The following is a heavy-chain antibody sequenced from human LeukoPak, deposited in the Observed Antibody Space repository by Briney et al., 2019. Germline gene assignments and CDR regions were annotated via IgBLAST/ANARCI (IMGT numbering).Heavy chain of an antibody. CDR3: ARAFSGYYYYLY. V-gene: IGHV3-66*01. J-gene: IGHJ4*02. Sequence: PGGSLRLSCAASGFTVSSNYMSWVRQAPGKGLEWVSVIYSGGSTYYADSVKGRFTIPRDNSKNMLYLQMNSLRAEDTAVYYCARAFSGYYYYLYWGQGTLVTVSS. CDR1: GFTVSSNY. D-gene: IGHD3-22*01. CDR2: IYSGGST.